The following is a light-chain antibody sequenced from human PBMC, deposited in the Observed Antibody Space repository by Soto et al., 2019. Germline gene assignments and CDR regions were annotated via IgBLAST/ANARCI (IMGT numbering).Light chain of an antibody. V-gene: IGKV3-15*01. Sequence: EMVMTQSPATLSVSPGERATLSCRAGQSVNNNLAWYQQKPGQAPRLLIYDASTRATGIPARFSGCGSGTEFTLTISSLQSEDFAVYSCQQYNNWPPAFGGGSKVEIK. CDR1: QSVNNN. J-gene: IGKJ4*01. CDR3: QQYNNWPPA. CDR2: DAS.